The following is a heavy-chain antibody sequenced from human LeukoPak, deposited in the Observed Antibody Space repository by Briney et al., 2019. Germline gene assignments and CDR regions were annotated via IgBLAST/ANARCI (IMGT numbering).Heavy chain of an antibody. V-gene: IGHV1-46*01. CDR2: INPSGGST. CDR3: AREAETGTPEDAFDI. CDR1: GYTFTSYY. J-gene: IGHJ3*02. D-gene: IGHD1-1*01. Sequence: ASVKVSCKASGYTFTSYYMHWVRQAPGQGLEWMGIINPSGGSTSYAQKFQGRVTMTRDTSTSTVYMELSSLRSEDTAVYYCAREAETGTPEDAFDIWGQGTMVTVSS.